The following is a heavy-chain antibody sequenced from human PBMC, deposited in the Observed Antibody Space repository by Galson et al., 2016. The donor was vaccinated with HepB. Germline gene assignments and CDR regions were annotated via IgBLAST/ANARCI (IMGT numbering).Heavy chain of an antibody. CDR1: GFSISIYS. CDR3: AKSSLVGYNSGWGGSFDI. Sequence: SLRLSCAASGFSISIYSMNWVRQAPGKGLEWVSAIRGSGTGTSYTDSVKGRFTISRANSKNTLYLQMNRLRAEDAAVYYCAKSSLVGYNSGWGGSFDIWGRGTMVTVSS. J-gene: IGHJ3*02. D-gene: IGHD6-19*01. V-gene: IGHV3-23*01. CDR2: IRGSGTGT.